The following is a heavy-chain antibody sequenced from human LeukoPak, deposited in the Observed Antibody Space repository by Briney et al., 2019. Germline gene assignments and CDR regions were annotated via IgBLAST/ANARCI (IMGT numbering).Heavy chain of an antibody. Sequence: ASVKVSCKASGYTFTSYDINWVRQATGQGLEWMGWMNPNSGNTGYAQKFQGRVTMTRNTSISTAYMELSSLRSEDTAVYYYARGPNYYDSSGYYVPPYYYYGMDVWGQGTTVTVSS. CDR3: ARGPNYYDSSGYYVPPYYYYGMDV. J-gene: IGHJ6*02. CDR2: MNPNSGNT. D-gene: IGHD3-22*01. CDR1: GYTFTSYD. V-gene: IGHV1-8*01.